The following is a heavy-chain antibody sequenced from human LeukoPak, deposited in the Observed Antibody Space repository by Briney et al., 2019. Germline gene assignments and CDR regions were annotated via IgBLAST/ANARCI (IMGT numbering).Heavy chain of an antibody. CDR2: ISSSSSYI. J-gene: IGHJ6*03. Sequence: GGSLRLSCAASGFTFGSYSMNWVRQAPGKGLEWVSSISSSSSYIYYADSVKGRFTISRDNAKNSLYLQMNSLRAEDTAVYYCASDSSGYYHYMDVWGKGTTVTVSS. V-gene: IGHV3-21*01. CDR1: GFTFGSYS. CDR3: ASDSSGYYHYMDV. D-gene: IGHD3-22*01.